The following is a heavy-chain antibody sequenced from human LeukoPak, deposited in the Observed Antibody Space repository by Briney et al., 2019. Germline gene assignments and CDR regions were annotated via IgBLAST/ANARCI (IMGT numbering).Heavy chain of an antibody. CDR3: ATDSDPWGPAAGTIDY. CDR1: GHALSDLS. D-gene: IGHD6-13*01. Sequence: GASVKVSCKISGHALSDLSIHWVRQAPGRGPEWMGGFDPEVGDKMHAQKFQGRDTMTEDTSTDTAYMELNSLRSEDTAVYYCATDSDPWGPAAGTIDYWGQGTLVTVSS. CDR2: FDPEVGDK. J-gene: IGHJ4*02. V-gene: IGHV1-24*01.